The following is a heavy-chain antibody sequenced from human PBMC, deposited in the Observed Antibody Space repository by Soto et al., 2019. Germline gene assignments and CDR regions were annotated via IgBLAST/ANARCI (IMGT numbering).Heavy chain of an antibody. Sequence: TLSLTFTVCGGSISSGAYYWSWVRQHPGKGLEWIGFIYYSGSTYFSPSLKSRLTISVDTSKNQFSLKLSSVTAADTAMYYCERATLPALYAFDLWGQGTMVTVSS. V-gene: IGHV4-31*03. CDR2: IYYSGST. D-gene: IGHD1-26*01. CDR3: ERATLPALYAFDL. J-gene: IGHJ3*01. CDR1: GGSISSGAYY.